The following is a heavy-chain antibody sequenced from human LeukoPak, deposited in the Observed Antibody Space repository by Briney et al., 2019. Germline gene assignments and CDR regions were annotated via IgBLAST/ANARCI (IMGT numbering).Heavy chain of an antibody. J-gene: IGHJ3*02. D-gene: IGHD3-3*01. V-gene: IGHV4-39*07. Sequence: SETLSLTCTVSGGSISSSSYYWGWIRQPPGKGLEWIGSIYYSGSTYYNPSLKSRVTISVDTSKNQFSLKLSSVTAADTAVYYCVRVTASGVVIIGAFDIWGQGTMVTVSS. CDR3: VRVTASGVVIIGAFDI. CDR1: GGSISSSSYY. CDR2: IYYSGST.